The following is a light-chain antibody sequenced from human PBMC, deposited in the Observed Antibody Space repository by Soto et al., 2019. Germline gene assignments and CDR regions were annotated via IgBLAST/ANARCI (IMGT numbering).Light chain of an antibody. CDR3: QQRSNWLT. Sequence: EIVLTQSPATLSLSPGERATLSCRASQSVSSYLAWYQQKPGQAPRLLIYDASNRATGIPARFSGSGSGTVFPLTISILAHEDVAVYYCQQRSNWLTFGGGTKVEIK. CDR1: QSVSSY. CDR2: DAS. J-gene: IGKJ4*01. V-gene: IGKV3-11*01.